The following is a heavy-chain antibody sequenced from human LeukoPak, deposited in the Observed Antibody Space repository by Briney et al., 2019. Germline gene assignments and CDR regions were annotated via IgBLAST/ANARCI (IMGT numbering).Heavy chain of an antibody. D-gene: IGHD1-26*01. CDR2: ISGSGGST. CDR1: GFTFSSYA. J-gene: IGHJ4*02. V-gene: IGHV3-23*01. CDR3: AKLIWGATTAFDY. Sequence: GGSLRLSCAASGFTFSSYAMSWVRQAPGKGLEWVSAISGSGGSTYYADSVKRRFTISRDNSKNTLYLQMNSLRAEDTAVYYCAKLIWGATTAFDYWGQGTLVTVSS.